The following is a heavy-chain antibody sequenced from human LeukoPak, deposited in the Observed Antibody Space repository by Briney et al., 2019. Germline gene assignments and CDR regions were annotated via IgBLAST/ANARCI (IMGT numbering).Heavy chain of an antibody. J-gene: IGHJ5*02. D-gene: IGHD3-3*01. CDR2: IYSGGST. CDR1: GFTVSSNY. V-gene: IGHV3-53*01. CDR3: AKAPIDYDFWSGSNWFDP. Sequence: PGGSLRLSCAASGFTVSSNYMSWVRQAPGKGLEWVSVIYSGGSTYYADSVKGRFTISRDNSKNTLYLQMNSLRAEDTAVYYCAKAPIDYDFWSGSNWFDPWGQGTLVTVSS.